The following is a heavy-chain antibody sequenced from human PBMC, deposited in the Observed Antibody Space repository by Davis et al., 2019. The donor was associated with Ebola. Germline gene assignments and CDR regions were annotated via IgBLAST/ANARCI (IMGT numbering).Heavy chain of an antibody. CDR1: GGTFSSYA. Sequence: SVKVSCKASGGTFSSYAISWVRQAPGQRLEWMGGIIPIFGTANYAQKFQGRVTITADESTSTAYMELSSLRSEDTAVYYCARWDPGSYHNWFDPWGQGTLVTVSS. CDR2: IIPIFGTA. D-gene: IGHD3-16*02. V-gene: IGHV1-69*13. J-gene: IGHJ5*02. CDR3: ARWDPGSYHNWFDP.